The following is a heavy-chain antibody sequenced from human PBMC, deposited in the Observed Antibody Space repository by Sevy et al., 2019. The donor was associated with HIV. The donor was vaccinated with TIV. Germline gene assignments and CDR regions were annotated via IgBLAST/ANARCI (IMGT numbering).Heavy chain of an antibody. CDR2: ISYDGGDK. D-gene: IGHD4-17*01. CDR1: GFAFSNYYA. CDR3: ARPRANYVDHYFFYAMDV. Sequence: GGSLRLSCAASGFAFSNYYAMHWVRQAPGKGLEWVALISYDGGDKYYADSVKGRFTISIDNVKNTLNLQMNSLTTEDTAVYYCARPRANYVDHYFFYAMDVWGQGTTVTVSS. V-gene: IGHV3-30-3*01. J-gene: IGHJ6*02.